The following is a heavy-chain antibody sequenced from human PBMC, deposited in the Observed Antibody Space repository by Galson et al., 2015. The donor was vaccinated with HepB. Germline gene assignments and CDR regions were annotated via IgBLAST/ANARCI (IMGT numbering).Heavy chain of an antibody. V-gene: IGHV6-1*01. J-gene: IGHJ6*02. Sequence: CAISGDSVSSNSAAWNWIRQSPSRGLEWLGRTYYRSKWYNDYAVSVKSRITINPDTSKNQFSLQLNSVTPEDTAVYYCARELGVYCSSTSCNYGMDVWGQGTTVTVSS. D-gene: IGHD2-2*01. CDR2: TYYRSKWYN. CDR1: GDSVSSNSAA. CDR3: ARELGVYCSSTSCNYGMDV.